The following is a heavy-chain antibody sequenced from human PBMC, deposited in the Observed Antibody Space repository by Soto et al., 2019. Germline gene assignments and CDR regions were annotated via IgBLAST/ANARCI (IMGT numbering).Heavy chain of an antibody. Sequence: QITLRESGPTRVRPTQPLTLTCNFSGFSLSSSGVGVGWIRQSPGKAPEWLVVIYWDDDKRYSPSLKSRITITKDTSKNHVVLTMANMDPVDTGIYCSAHRALYSGSYWDGGYFDTWGQGTPVTVSP. CDR3: AHRALYSGSYWDGGYFDT. CDR2: IYWDDDK. D-gene: IGHD1-26*01. CDR1: GFSLSSSGVG. J-gene: IGHJ4*02. V-gene: IGHV2-5*02.